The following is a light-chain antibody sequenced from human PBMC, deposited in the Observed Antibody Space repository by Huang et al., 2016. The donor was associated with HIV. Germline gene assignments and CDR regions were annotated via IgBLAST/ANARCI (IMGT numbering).Light chain of an antibody. J-gene: IGKJ1*01. V-gene: IGKV1-5*03. CDR1: QGIGTR. CDR3: QHYNSFPWT. CDR2: EAS. Sequence: DIPMSQSSATLSASVGDRGTITCRASQGIGTRLAWDQQKPGKAPNLLIYEASTLEGGVPSRFSGGGSGTEVTLTINSLQPDDVATYYCQHYNSFPWTFGQGTKVEV.